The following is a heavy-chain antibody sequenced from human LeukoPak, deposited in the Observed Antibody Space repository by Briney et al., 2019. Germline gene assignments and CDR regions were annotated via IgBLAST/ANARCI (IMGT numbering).Heavy chain of an antibody. D-gene: IGHD4-17*01. CDR2: IYYSGST. J-gene: IGHJ5*02. V-gene: IGHV4-31*03. Sequence: SQTLSLTCTVSGGSISSAGYYWSWIRQHPGKGLEWIGYIYYSGSTYYNPSLKSRVIISVDTSKNQFSLKLSSVTAADTAVYYCARARRDYGDYGVFWFDPWGQGTLVTVSS. CDR1: GGSISSAGYY. CDR3: ARARRDYGDYGVFWFDP.